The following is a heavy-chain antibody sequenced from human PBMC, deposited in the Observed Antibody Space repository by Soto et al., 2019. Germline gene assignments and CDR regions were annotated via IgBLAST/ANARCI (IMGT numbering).Heavy chain of an antibody. CDR3: GFLPYYDILTGYYPHLFAYGMDV. D-gene: IGHD3-9*01. J-gene: IGHJ6*02. V-gene: IGHV3-21*01. Sequence: EVQLVESGGGLVKPGGSLRLSCAASGFTFSSYSMNWVRQAPGKGLEWVSSISSSSSYIYYADSVKGRFTISRDNAKNSLSLQMNSRRAEDTAFYSCGFLPYYDILTGYYPHLFAYGMDVWGQGTTVTVPS. CDR2: ISSSSSYI. CDR1: GFTFSSYS.